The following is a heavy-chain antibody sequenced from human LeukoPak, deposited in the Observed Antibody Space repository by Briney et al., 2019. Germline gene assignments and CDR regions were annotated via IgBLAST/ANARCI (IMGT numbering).Heavy chain of an antibody. Sequence: GGSLRLSCAASGFTFSSYAMHWVRQAPGKGLEWVAVISYDGSNKYYADSVKGRFTISRDNSKNTLYLQMNSLRAEDTAIYYCSKGRSMLGELSGDYWGQGTLVTVSS. CDR1: GFTFSSYA. V-gene: IGHV3-30-3*01. CDR3: SKGRSMLGELSGDY. D-gene: IGHD3-10*02. J-gene: IGHJ4*02. CDR2: ISYDGSNK.